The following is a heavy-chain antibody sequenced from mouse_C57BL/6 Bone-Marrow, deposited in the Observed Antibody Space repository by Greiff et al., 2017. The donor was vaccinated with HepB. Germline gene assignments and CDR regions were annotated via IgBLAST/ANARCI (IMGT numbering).Heavy chain of an antibody. D-gene: IGHD1-2*01. V-gene: IGHV1-81*01. J-gene: IGHJ4*01. CDR3: ANGYVRDYYAMDY. Sequence: VKLQESGAELARPGASVKLSCKASGYTFTSYGISWVKQRTGQGLEWIGEIYPRSGNTYYNEKFKGKATLTADKSSSTAYMELRSLTSEDSAVYFCANGYVRDYYAMDYWGQGTSVTVSS. CDR1: GYTFTSYG. CDR2: IYPRSGNT.